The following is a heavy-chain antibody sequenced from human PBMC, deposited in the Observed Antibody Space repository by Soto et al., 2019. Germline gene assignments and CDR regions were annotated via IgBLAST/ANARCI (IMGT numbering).Heavy chain of an antibody. D-gene: IGHD3-16*01. CDR1: GGSISGFH. J-gene: IGHJ4*02. Sequence: QVHLQESGPGLVKPSETPSLTCTVSGGSISGFHWSWIRQPPGKGLEWFGYIHSSGSSNYNPSLESRVTMSVDTSKNQFYLKLSSVTAADTAVYYCARYMRDAGTFYFDYWGQGTLVTASS. CDR2: IHSSGSS. V-gene: IGHV4-59*01. CDR3: ARYMRDAGTFYFDY.